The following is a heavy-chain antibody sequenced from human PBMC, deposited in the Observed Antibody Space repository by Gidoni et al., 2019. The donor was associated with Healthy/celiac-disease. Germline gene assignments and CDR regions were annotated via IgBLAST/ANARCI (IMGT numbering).Heavy chain of an antibody. J-gene: IGHJ6*02. D-gene: IGHD3-22*01. CDR3: AVQKANDSSGYYPYYYYYGMDV. CDR2: IIPIFGTA. CDR1: GGTFSSYA. Sequence: QVQLVQSGAEVKKPGSSVKVSCKASGGTFSSYALSWVRQAPGQGLEWMGGIIPIFGTANYAQKFQGRVTITADESTSTAYMELSSLRSEDTAVYYCAVQKANDSSGYYPYYYYYGMDVWGQGTTVTVSS. V-gene: IGHV1-69*01.